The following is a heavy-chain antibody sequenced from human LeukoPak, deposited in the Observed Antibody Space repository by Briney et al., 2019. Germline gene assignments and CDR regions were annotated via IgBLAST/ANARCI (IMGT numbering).Heavy chain of an antibody. D-gene: IGHD4-11*01. CDR2: IYNTGST. V-gene: IGHV4-38-2*01. Sequence: PSETLSLTCGVSGYFVSIGYYWGWIRQPPGKGLEWIGNIYNTGSTYYNPSLKSRVTISVDTSNNQFSLKPSSVTSADTAVYYCASRTTVTNALSFDYWGQGSLVIVSS. CDR1: GYFVSIGYY. J-gene: IGHJ4*02. CDR3: ASRTTVTNALSFDY.